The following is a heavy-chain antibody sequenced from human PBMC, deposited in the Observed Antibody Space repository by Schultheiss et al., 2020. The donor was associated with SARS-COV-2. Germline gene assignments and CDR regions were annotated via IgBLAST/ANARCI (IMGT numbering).Heavy chain of an antibody. CDR1: GGSISSGGYY. V-gene: IGHV4-31*03. Sequence: LRLSCTVSGGSISSGGYYWSWIRQHPGKGLEWIGYIYYSGSTYYNPSLKSRVTISVDTSKNQFSLKLSSVTAADTAVYYCARDRAVLNYYGMDVWGQGTTVTVSS. J-gene: IGHJ6*02. CDR3: ARDRAVLNYYGMDV. CDR2: IYYSGST.